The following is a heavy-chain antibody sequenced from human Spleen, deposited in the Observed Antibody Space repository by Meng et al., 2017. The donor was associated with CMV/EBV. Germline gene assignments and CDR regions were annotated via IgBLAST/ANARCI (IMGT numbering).Heavy chain of an antibody. CDR3: ARDRPYYDFWSGYYRDYYYYYGMDV. J-gene: IGHJ6*02. D-gene: IGHD3-3*01. CDR2: IYYSGST. Sequence: SETLSLTCTVSGGSISSSSYYWGWIRQPPGKGLEWIGSIYYSGSTYYNPSLKSRVTISVDTSKNQFSLKLSSVTAADTAVYYCARDRPYYDFWSGYYRDYYYYYGMDVWGQGTTVTVSS. V-gene: IGHV4-39*07. CDR1: GGSISSSSYY.